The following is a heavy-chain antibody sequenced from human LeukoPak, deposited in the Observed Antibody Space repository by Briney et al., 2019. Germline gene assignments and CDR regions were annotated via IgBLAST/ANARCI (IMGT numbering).Heavy chain of an antibody. V-gene: IGHV4-59*10. CDR1: GGSFSGYY. Sequence: SETLSLTCAVYGGSFSGYYWSWIRQPPGKGLEWIGRIYTSGSTNYNPSLKSRVTISVDTSKNQFSLKLSSVTAADTAVYYCARSASDYYYYYMDVWGKGTTVTVSS. J-gene: IGHJ6*03. CDR3: ARSASDYYYYYMDV. CDR2: IYTSGST.